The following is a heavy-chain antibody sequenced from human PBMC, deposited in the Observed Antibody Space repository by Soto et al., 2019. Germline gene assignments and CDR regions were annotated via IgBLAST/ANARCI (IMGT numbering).Heavy chain of an antibody. Sequence: PSQTLSLTCVISGDSVSSNSAAWSWIRQSPSRGLEWLGRTYYRSKWYNQYAVSVKGRISINPDTSQNQYSLHLSSVTPEDTAVYYCVRWRHEINDTFDIWGQGTMVTVSS. J-gene: IGHJ3*02. CDR3: VRWRHEINDTFDI. CDR2: TYYRSKWYN. CDR1: GDSVSSNSAA. D-gene: IGHD3-9*01. V-gene: IGHV6-1*01.